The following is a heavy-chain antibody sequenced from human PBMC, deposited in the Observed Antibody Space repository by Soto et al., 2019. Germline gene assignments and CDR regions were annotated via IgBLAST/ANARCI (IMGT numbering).Heavy chain of an antibody. CDR2: ISHDGSNK. D-gene: IGHD2-8*01. V-gene: IGHV3-30*18. J-gene: IGHJ4*02. CDR3: AKDMVGYCSNVKCHGFDF. Sequence: QVQLMESGGDVVQPGRSLRLSCAASGFSFSTYGMHWVRQAPGKGLEWVALISHDGSNKQYAESVKGRFTISRDNSKNTLHLQMSSLRTGDAAVYYCAKDMVGYCSNVKCHGFDFWGQGTQGTVPS. CDR1: GFSFSTYG.